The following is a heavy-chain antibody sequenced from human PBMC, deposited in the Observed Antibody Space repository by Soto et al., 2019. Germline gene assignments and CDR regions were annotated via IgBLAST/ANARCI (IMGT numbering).Heavy chain of an antibody. J-gene: IGHJ4*02. Sequence: SETLSLTCTVSGGSVSSYYWTWLRQSPGRGLEWIGYISYTGRTSYNPSLKSRVSISMDTSKNQFSLNLDSVTAADTAVYFCARDFAYFDSWGQGTLVTVSS. V-gene: IGHV4-59*02. D-gene: IGHD3-3*01. CDR2: ISYTGRT. CDR3: ARDFAYFDS. CDR1: GGSVSSYY.